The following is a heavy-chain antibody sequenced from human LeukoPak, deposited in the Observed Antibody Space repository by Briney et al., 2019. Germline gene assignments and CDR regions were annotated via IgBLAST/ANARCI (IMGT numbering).Heavy chain of an antibody. Sequence: SETLSLTCAVYGGSFSGYYWSWIRQPPGKGLEWIGEINHSGSTNYNPSLKSRVTISVDTSKNQFSLKLSSVTAADTAVYYCARTRGRIMITSGGVHFDYWGQGTLVTVSS. J-gene: IGHJ4*02. CDR3: ARTRGRIMITSGGVHFDY. D-gene: IGHD3-16*01. V-gene: IGHV4-34*01. CDR1: GGSFSGYY. CDR2: INHSGST.